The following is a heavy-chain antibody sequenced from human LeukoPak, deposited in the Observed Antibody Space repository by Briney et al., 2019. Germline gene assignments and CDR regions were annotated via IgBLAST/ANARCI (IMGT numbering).Heavy chain of an antibody. Sequence: GGSLRLSCAASGFTFSNYAMSWVRQAPGKGLEWVSAISAGGGTTYYADSVKGRFTISRDSSKNTLYLQMTSLRAEDTAVYYCAELESGDYDYYYGMDVWGQGTTVTVSS. CDR3: AELESGDYDYYYGMDV. CDR2: ISAGGGTT. D-gene: IGHD4-17*01. CDR1: GFTFSNYA. V-gene: IGHV3-23*01. J-gene: IGHJ6*02.